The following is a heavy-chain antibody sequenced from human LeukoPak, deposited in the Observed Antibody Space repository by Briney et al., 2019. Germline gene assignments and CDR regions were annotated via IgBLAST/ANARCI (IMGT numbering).Heavy chain of an antibody. V-gene: IGHV3-11*06. CDR3: ARMGIAAVGAYYFDY. J-gene: IGHJ4*02. Sequence: GGSLRLSCAASGFTFSDYFMRWIRQAPGKGLEGVSYISRNSYTNYADSVKGRFTISRDNAKNSLYLQMASLRAEDTAVYYCARMGIAAVGAYYFDYWGQGTLVAVSS. CDR2: ISRNSYT. D-gene: IGHD6-13*01. CDR1: GFTFSDYF.